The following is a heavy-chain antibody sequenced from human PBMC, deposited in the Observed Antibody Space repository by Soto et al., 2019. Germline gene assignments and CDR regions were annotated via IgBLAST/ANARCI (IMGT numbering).Heavy chain of an antibody. V-gene: IGHV4-31*03. CDR3: AREGRTGYSFGLDY. D-gene: IGHD5-18*01. J-gene: IGHJ4*02. CDR1: GGSISSGGYY. Sequence: QVQLQESGPGLVKPSQTLSLTCTVSGGSISSGGYYWSWIRQHPGKGLEWIGYIYYSGSTYYNPALKSRVTISVDTSKNQFSLKLNSVTAADTAVYYCAREGRTGYSFGLDYWGQGTLVTVSS. CDR2: IYYSGST.